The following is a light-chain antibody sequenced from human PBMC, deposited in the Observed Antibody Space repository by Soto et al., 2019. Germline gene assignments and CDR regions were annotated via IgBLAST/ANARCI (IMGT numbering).Light chain of an antibody. J-gene: IGKJ1*01. CDR1: QSVSSK. V-gene: IGKV3-20*01. CDR2: GAS. CDR3: QQYGSSPTWT. Sequence: EIVMTQSPATLSVSPGEGATLSCRASQSVSSKLAWYQQKPGQAPRLLIYGASSRATGIPDRFSGSGSGTDFTLTISRLEPEDSAVYYCQQYGSSPTWTFGQGTKVDI.